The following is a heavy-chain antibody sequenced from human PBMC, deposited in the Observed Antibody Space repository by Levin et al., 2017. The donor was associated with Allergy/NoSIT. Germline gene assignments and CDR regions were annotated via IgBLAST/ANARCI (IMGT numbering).Heavy chain of an antibody. J-gene: IGHJ6*03. Sequence: GGSLRLSCQGSGSSFTSYWIGWVRQMPGKGLEWMGIIYPGDSDTRYSPSFQGQVTISADKSIGTAYLQWSSLKASDTAIYYCARRGTRDYYYYMDVWGKGTTVTVSS. CDR3: ARRGTRDYYYYMDV. CDR1: GSSFTSYW. CDR2: IYPGDSDT. V-gene: IGHV5-51*01. D-gene: IGHD1-1*01.